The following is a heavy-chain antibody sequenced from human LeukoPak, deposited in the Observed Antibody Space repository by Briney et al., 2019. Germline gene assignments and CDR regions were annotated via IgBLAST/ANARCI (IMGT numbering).Heavy chain of an antibody. Sequence: GGSLRLSCAASGFTFSNAWMSWVRQAPGKGLEWVGRIKSKTDGGTTDYAAPAKGRFTISRDDSRNTLYLQMNSLKTEDTAVYYCTTATRGYCSSTSCSGVFDYWGQGTLVTVSS. CDR3: TTATRGYCSSTSCSGVFDY. CDR1: GFTFSNAW. J-gene: IGHJ4*02. D-gene: IGHD2-2*01. V-gene: IGHV3-15*01. CDR2: IKSKTDGGTT.